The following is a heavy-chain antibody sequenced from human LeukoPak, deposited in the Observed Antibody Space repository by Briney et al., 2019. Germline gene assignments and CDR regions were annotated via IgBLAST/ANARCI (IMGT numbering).Heavy chain of an antibody. V-gene: IGHV4-31*03. J-gene: IGHJ4*02. D-gene: IGHD3-3*01. CDR2: IYYSGST. CDR3: AQEYDFWSGLTDY. CDR1: GGSISSGGYY. Sequence: SETLSLTCTVSGGSISSGGYYWSWIRQHPGKGLEWIGYIYYSGSTYYNPSLKSRVTISVDTSKNQFSLKLSSVTGADTAVYYCAQEYDFWSGLTDYWGQGTLVTVSS.